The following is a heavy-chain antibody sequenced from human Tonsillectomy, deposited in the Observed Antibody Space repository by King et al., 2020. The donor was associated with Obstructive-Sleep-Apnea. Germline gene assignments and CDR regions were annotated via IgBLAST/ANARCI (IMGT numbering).Heavy chain of an antibody. D-gene: IGHD1-26*01. CDR2: IKEDGSDE. V-gene: IGHV3-7*03. Sequence: VQLVESGGGLVQPGGSLRLSCAASGFTFSSYWMSWVRQAPGKGLEWVANIKEDGSDEYYVDSVKCRFTVSRDNAKNSLHLQMNSLRAEDTAVYYCARVVGDTSFDNWGQGTPVTVSS. J-gene: IGHJ4*02. CDR1: GFTFSSYW. CDR3: ARVVGDTSFDN.